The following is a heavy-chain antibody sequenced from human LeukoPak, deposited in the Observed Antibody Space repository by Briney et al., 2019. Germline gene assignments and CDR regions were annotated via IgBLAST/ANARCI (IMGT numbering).Heavy chain of an antibody. D-gene: IGHD3-10*01. CDR3: VGSFLGY. V-gene: IGHV3-15*01. CDR1: GFTLSNTW. Sequence: GGSLRLSCAASGFTLSNTWMTWVRQAPGKGLEWVGRIKSKSDGATTDYTEPVKGRFTISRDDSKNTVYLQMNSLKTEDTAMYYCVGSFLGYWGQGTMVTVSS. J-gene: IGHJ4*02. CDR2: IKSKSDGATT.